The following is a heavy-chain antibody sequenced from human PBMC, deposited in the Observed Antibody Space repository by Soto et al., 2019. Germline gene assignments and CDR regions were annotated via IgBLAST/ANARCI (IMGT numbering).Heavy chain of an antibody. CDR1: VFTFSGYA. CDR2: INGGAYRT. Sequence: GALRLYGAASVFTFSGYAMSWVRQVPGKGLGWVSTINGGAYRTYYAESVKGRFTISRDNFKNALDLQMDSLRAEDTAIYYCARLQAIYGVLKNGIRFDPWGQGTLVTVSS. CDR3: ARLQAIYGVLKNGIRFDP. J-gene: IGHJ5*02. D-gene: IGHD3-3*01. V-gene: IGHV3-23*01.